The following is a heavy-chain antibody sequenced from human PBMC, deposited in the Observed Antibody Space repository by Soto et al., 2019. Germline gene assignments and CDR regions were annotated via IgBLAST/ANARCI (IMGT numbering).Heavy chain of an antibody. Sequence: ESGGGLVKPGGSLRLSCADSGVTFSNYTMNWVRQAPGKGLEWVSSISRSSRNIYYAASLKGRFTISRDNAKNALYLQMNSLRAEDTAVYYCARDLKVAGTNSFYYYGMDVWGQGTTVTVSS. V-gene: IGHV3-21*01. J-gene: IGHJ6*02. CDR1: GVTFSNYT. CDR3: ARDLKVAGTNSFYYYGMDV. D-gene: IGHD6-19*01. CDR2: ISRSSRNI.